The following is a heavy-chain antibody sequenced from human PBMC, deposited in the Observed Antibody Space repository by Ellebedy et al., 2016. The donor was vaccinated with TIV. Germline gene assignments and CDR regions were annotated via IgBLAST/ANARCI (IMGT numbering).Heavy chain of an antibody. D-gene: IGHD3-10*01. Sequence: GGSLRLXXAASGFTFSSFGMHWVRQPPGKGLEWVALVSHDGNKYYAESVKGRFTVSRDNSKNTLNLQMNSLRAEDTALYYCAKDFQWFGELNLDYWGQGTLVTVSS. J-gene: IGHJ4*02. CDR3: AKDFQWFGELNLDY. V-gene: IGHV3-30*18. CDR1: GFTFSSFG. CDR2: VSHDGNK.